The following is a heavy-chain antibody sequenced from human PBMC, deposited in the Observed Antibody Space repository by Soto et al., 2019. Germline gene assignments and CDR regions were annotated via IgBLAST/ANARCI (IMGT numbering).Heavy chain of an antibody. V-gene: IGHV1-24*01. CDR2: FDPVDGET. CDR3: ATILLRWTHAFDI. D-gene: IGHD2-15*01. CDR1: GYTFSSYF. Sequence: ASVKVSCKVSGYTFSSYFISWVRQAPGQGLEWMGGFDPVDGETIYAQKFQGRVTMTEDTSTDTAYMELSSLRSEDTAVYYCATILLRWTHAFDIWGQGTTVTVSS. J-gene: IGHJ3*02.